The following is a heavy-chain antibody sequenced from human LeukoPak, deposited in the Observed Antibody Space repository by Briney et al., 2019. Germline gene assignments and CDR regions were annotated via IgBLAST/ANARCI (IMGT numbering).Heavy chain of an antibody. CDR3: ARGYPRAPPVGFDI. V-gene: IGHV4-4*07. CDR1: GGSISSHY. Sequence: PSETLSLTCTVSGGSISSHYWSWIRQPAGKGLEWIGRIYTSGSTNYNPSLRSRVTMSVDTSKNQFSLKLSSVTAADTAVYYCARGYPRAPPVGFDIWGQGTMVTVSS. CDR2: IYTSGST. D-gene: IGHD1-1*01. J-gene: IGHJ3*02.